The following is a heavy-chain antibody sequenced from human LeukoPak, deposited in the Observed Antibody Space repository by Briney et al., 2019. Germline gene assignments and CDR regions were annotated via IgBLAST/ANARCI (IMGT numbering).Heavy chain of an antibody. CDR1: GYTLTELS. J-gene: IGHJ4*02. CDR2: FDPEDGET. D-gene: IGHD6-13*01. CDR3: ATFPPLYSSSWYYFDY. V-gene: IGHV1-24*01. Sequence: ASVKVSCKVSGYTLTELSMHWVRQAPGKGLEWMGGFDPEDGETIYAQKFQGRVTMTEDTSTDTAYMELSSLRSEDTAVYYCATFPPLYSSSWYYFDYWGQGTLVTVSS.